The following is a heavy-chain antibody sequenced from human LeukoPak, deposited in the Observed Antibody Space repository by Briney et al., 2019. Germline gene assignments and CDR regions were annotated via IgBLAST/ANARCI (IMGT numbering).Heavy chain of an antibody. V-gene: IGHV4-34*01. CDR1: GGSFSGYY. Sequence: SETLPLTCAVYGGSFSGYYWSWIRQPPGKGLEWIGEINHSGSTNYNPSLKSRVTISVDTSKNQFSLKLSSVTAADTAVYYCARDGYNRTIDYWGQGTLVTVSS. D-gene: IGHD5-24*01. J-gene: IGHJ4*02. CDR3: ARDGYNRTIDY. CDR2: INHSGST.